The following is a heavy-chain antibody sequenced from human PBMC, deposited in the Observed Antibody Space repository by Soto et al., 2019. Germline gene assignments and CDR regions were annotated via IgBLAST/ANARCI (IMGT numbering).Heavy chain of an antibody. J-gene: IGHJ4*02. CDR3: AKILSLVPF. CDR1: GFTFSSYG. Sequence: PGGSLRLSCAASGFTFSSYGMHWVRQAPGKGLEWVAVISYDGSNKYYADSVKGRFTISRDNSKNTLYLQMNSLRAEDTAVYYCAKILSLVPFWGQGTLVTVS. CDR2: ISYDGSNK. V-gene: IGHV3-30*18.